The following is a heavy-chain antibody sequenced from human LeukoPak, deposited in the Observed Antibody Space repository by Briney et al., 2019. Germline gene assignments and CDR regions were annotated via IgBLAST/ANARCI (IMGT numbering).Heavy chain of an antibody. J-gene: IGHJ4*02. Sequence: GGSLRLSCAASGLAFSAYKMHWVRQAPRKGLVWVSRISTDGYTTDYADFVQGRFTASRDNTKNTWSLEMNSLRAEDTTVYYCVVGGSPGYWGQGTLVTVSS. CDR1: GLAFSAYK. V-gene: IGHV3-74*01. CDR2: ISTDGYTT. CDR3: VVGGSPGY. D-gene: IGHD2-15*01.